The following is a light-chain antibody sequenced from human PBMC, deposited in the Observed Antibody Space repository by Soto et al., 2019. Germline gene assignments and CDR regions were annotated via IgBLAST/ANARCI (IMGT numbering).Light chain of an antibody. CDR1: QSVSSSY. V-gene: IGKV3-20*01. CDR2: DAS. CDR3: HHYGISPPWT. J-gene: IGKJ1*01. Sequence: EIVLTQSPGNLSLSPGERSTLSCRASQSVSSSYLAWYPQKPGQAPRLLIYDASNRATGIPARFSGSGSGTDFTLTIRRLEPEDFAVYYCHHYGISPPWTCGQGTKGDIK.